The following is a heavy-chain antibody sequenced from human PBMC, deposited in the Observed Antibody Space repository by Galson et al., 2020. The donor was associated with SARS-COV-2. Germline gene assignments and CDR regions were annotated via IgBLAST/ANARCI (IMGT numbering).Heavy chain of an antibody. D-gene: IGHD5-18*01. V-gene: IGHV3-21*01. CDR2: ISTTSSYT. Sequence: GESLKISCAASGFPFSTYSMNWVRLAPGGLEWVSSISTTSSYTYYADSVKGRFSISRDNPRNSLYLQMNSLRAEDTAVYYCARDEGIRGYNYGRLYYGMDGWGQGTTVTVSS. J-gene: IGHJ6*02. CDR1: GFPFSTYS. CDR3: ARDEGIRGYNYGRLYYGMDG.